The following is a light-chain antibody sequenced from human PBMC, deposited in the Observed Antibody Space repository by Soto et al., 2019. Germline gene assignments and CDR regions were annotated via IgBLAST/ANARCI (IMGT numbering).Light chain of an antibody. Sequence: EIVLTQSPGPLSLSPGATATLSCRASQSVSRNYLAWFQQKPGQAPRLLIHGASSRAAGTPDRFSGSGSGTDFTLTISRLEPEDFAGYFCHHYGDSPIYTFGPGTKVDFK. CDR2: GAS. CDR1: QSVSRNY. J-gene: IGKJ3*01. V-gene: IGKV3-20*01. CDR3: HHYGDSPIYT.